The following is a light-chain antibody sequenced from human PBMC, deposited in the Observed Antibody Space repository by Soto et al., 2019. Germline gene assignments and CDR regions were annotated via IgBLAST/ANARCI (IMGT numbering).Light chain of an antibody. CDR3: QQSYSTPC. V-gene: IGKV1-39*01. CDR2: AAA. CDR1: QSISSY. Sequence: DIQMTQSPSSLSASVGDRVTITCRASQSISSYLNWYQQKPGKAPKLLIYAAASLQSGVPSRISGSGYGTYFTLTISRLQPEDFATYYCQQSYSTPCFGPGTKVDIK. J-gene: IGKJ3*01.